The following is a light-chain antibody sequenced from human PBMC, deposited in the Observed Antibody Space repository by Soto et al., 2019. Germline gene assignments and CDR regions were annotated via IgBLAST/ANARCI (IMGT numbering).Light chain of an antibody. Sequence: QSALTQPASVSGSPGQSITISCTGTSSDVGGYDYVSWYQQHPGKAPKLMIYDVTTRPSGVSNRFSGSKSGNTASLTISGLQPEDEADYYCISYTSSSTLGVFGGGTKLTVL. V-gene: IGLV2-14*03. CDR2: DVT. J-gene: IGLJ3*02. CDR3: ISYTSSSTLGV. CDR1: SSDVGGYDY.